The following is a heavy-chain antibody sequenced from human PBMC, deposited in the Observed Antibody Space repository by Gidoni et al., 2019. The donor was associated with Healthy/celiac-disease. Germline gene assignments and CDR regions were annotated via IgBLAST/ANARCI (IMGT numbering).Heavy chain of an antibody. Sequence: EVQLLESGGGLVQPGGYLRLSCAASGFTFSSYAMSWVRQAPGKGLEWVSAISGSGGSTYYADSVKGRFTISRDNSKNTLYLQMNSLRAEDTAVYYCAKVWPSRIKAGATGYFDYWGQGTLVTVSS. CDR2: ISGSGGST. J-gene: IGHJ4*02. D-gene: IGHD1-26*01. CDR3: AKVWPSRIKAGATGYFDY. CDR1: GFTFSSYA. V-gene: IGHV3-23*01.